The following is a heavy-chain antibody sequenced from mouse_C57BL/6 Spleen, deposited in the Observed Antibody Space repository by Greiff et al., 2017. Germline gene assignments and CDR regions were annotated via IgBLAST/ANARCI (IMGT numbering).Heavy chain of an antibody. D-gene: IGHD1-1*01. Sequence: EVQLQQSGPELVKPGASVKISCKASGYTFTDYYMNWVKQSHGKSLEWIGDINPNNGGTSYNQKFKGKATLTVDKSSSTAYMELRSLTSEDSAVYYCAREASFTTVVDYWGQGTTLTVSA. V-gene: IGHV1-26*01. CDR1: GYTFTDYY. CDR3: AREASFTTVVDY. CDR2: INPNNGGT. J-gene: IGHJ2*01.